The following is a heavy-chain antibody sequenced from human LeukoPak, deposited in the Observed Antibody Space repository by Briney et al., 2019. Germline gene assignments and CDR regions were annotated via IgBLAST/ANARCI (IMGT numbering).Heavy chain of an antibody. D-gene: IGHD3-10*01. CDR1: GYTFTSYD. J-gene: IGHJ4*02. V-gene: IGHV1-8*01. Sequence: ASVKVSCKASGYTFTSYDINWVRQATGQGLEWMGWMNLNSGNTGYAQKFQGRVTMTRNTSISTAYMELSSLRSEDTAVYYCARGQSFGELLSYYFDYWGQGTLVTVSS. CDR3: ARGQSFGELLSYYFDY. CDR2: MNLNSGNT.